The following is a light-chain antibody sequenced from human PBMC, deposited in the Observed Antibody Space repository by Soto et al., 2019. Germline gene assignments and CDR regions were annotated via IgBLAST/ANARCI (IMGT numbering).Light chain of an antibody. CDR3: SSFAGGPYV. V-gene: IGLV2-11*01. J-gene: IGLJ1*01. CDR2: LVS. CDR1: SSDIGGYNY. Sequence: QSALTQPRSVSGSPGQSVAISCTGTSSDIGGYNYVSWYQQHPGRAPKLVIYLVSKRPSGVPDRFSGSKSGNTASLTISGLQAEDEADYYCSSFAGGPYVFGTGTKVTVL.